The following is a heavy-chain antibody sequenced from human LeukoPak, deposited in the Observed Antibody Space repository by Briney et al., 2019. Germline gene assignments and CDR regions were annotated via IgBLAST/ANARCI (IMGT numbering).Heavy chain of an antibody. CDR3: TRGPNSNWSGLDF. D-gene: IGHD6-6*01. CDR1: GFSFSGHW. V-gene: IGHV3-74*01. J-gene: IGHJ4*02. Sequence: GGSLRLSCTASGFSFSGHWMHWARQLPWKGLVWVSRISPTGSTTSYVDSVKGRFTVSRDNAKNTLYLQVNNLRAEDTAVYYCTRGPNSNWSGLDFWGQGTLLTVSS. CDR2: ISPTGSTT.